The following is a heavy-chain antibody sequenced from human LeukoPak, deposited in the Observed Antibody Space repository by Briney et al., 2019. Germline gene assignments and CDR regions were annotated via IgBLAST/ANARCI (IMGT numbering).Heavy chain of an antibody. Sequence: PSGTLSLTCVVSGGXITNTNYWTWVRQPPGKGLEWIGEVNLQGSTNYNPSLMGRVAISVDKSENHISLQLTSVTAADTAVYYCAREGGPYRPLDYSGQGSLVTVSS. CDR3: AREGGPYRPLDY. CDR2: VNLQGST. CDR1: GGXITNTNY. V-gene: IGHV4-4*02. J-gene: IGHJ4*02.